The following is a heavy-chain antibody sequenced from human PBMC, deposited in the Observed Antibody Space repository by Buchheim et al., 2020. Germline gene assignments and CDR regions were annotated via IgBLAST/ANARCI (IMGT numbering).Heavy chain of an antibody. CDR3: ARANRDVFDWYFDL. V-gene: IGHV1-46*03. D-gene: IGHD5-24*01. CDR1: GYSFTSHY. Sequence: QVQLVQSGAEVKKPGASVKVSCKASGYSFTSHYIHWVRQAPGQGLEWMGIMNPSDGSTGFAQNFQGRVAMTRDTSTGTVYMDLGSLRSEDTAVYFCARANRDVFDWYFDLWGRGT. J-gene: IGHJ2*01. CDR2: MNPSDGST.